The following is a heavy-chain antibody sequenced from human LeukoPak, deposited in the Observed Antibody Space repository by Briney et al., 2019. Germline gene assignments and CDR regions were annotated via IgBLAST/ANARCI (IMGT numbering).Heavy chain of an antibody. D-gene: IGHD6-19*01. V-gene: IGHV3-9*01. J-gene: IGHJ6*02. CDR3: AKDKERTVADTYGMDV. CDR1: GFTFTSYW. CDR2: ISWNSGSI. Sequence: GGSLRLSCAASGFTFTSYWMSWVRQAPGKGLEWVSGISWNSGSIGYADSVKGRFTISRDNAKNSLYLQMNSLRAEDTALYYCAKDKERTVADTYGMDVWGQGTTVTVSS.